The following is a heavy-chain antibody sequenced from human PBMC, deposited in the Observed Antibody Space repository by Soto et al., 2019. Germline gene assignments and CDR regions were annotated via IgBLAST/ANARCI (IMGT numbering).Heavy chain of an antibody. CDR3: AREKSSWYDY. CDR1: GGTFSSYT. CDR2: IIPIVGIT. J-gene: IGHJ4*02. D-gene: IGHD6-13*01. Sequence: GASVKVSCKASGGTFSSYTISWVRQAPGQGLEWMGRIIPIVGITVYAQKFQGRVTITRNTSISTAYMELSSLRSEDTAVYYCAREKSSWYDYWGQGTLVTVSS. V-gene: IGHV1-8*03.